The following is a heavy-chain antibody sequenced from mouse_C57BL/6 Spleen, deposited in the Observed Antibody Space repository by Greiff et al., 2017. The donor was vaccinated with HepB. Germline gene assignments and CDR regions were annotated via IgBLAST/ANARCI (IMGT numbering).Heavy chain of an antibody. D-gene: IGHD2-2*01. V-gene: IGHV1-26*01. CDR1: GYTFTDYY. CDR3: ARGMGGYVGGDYAMDY. J-gene: IGHJ4*01. CDR2: INPNNGGT. Sequence: EVQLQQSGPELVKPGASVKISCKASGYTFTDYYMNWVKQSHGKSLEWIGDINPNNGGTSYNQKFKGKATLTVDKSSSTAYMELSSLTSEASAVYYSARGMGGYVGGDYAMDYWGQGTSVTVSA.